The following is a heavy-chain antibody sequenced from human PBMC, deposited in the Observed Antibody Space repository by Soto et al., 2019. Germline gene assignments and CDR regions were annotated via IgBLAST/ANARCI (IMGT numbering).Heavy chain of an antibody. Sequence: KPSETLSLTCTVSGGSISSYYWSWIRQPAGKGLEWIGRIYTSGSTNYNPSLKSRVTMSVDTSKNQFSLKLSSVTAADTAVYYCARDSPYYYDSSGYPLFDYWGQGTLVTVS. CDR2: IYTSGST. J-gene: IGHJ4*02. D-gene: IGHD3-22*01. CDR3: ARDSPYYYDSSGYPLFDY. V-gene: IGHV4-4*07. CDR1: GGSISSYY.